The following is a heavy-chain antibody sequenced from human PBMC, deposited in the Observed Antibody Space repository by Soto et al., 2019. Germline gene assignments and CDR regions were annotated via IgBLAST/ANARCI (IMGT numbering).Heavy chain of an antibody. CDR2: MNPKNDNT. D-gene: IGHD6-13*01. V-gene: IGHV1-8*01. CDR3: ARSEGIEFAYDS. CDR1: GYTFTSYD. Sequence: ASVKVSCKASGYTFTSYDIIWVRKAPGQGLEWMGWMNPKNDNTASGQRFQGRVTLTRNTSITTAYMELTSLTSEDTAVYFCARSEGIEFAYDSCGRRTMVTV. J-gene: IGHJ3*02.